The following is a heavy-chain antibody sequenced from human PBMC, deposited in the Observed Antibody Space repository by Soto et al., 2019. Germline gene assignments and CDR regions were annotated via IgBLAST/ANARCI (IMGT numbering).Heavy chain of an antibody. V-gene: IGHV1-2*04. CDR2: INPNSGGT. CDR3: AREYDSSGYSLSFFDY. D-gene: IGHD3-22*01. J-gene: IGHJ4*02. Sequence: ASVKVSCKASGYTFTGYYMHWVRQAPGQGLEWMGWINPNSGGTNYAQKFQGWVTMTRDTSISTAYMELSRLRSDDTAVYYCAREYDSSGYSLSFFDYWGQGTLVTVSS. CDR1: GYTFTGYY.